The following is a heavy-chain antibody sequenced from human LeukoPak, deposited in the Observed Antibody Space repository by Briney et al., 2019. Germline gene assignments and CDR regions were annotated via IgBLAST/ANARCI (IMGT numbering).Heavy chain of an antibody. CDR3: ARGRGRSSGCYRGYYYYMDV. Sequence: SETLSLTCAVYGGSFSGYYWSWIRQPPGKGLEWIGEINHSGSTNYNPSLKSRVTISVDTSKNQFSLKLSSVTAADTAVYYCARGRGRSSGCYRGYYYYMDVWGKGTTVTVSS. V-gene: IGHV4-34*01. J-gene: IGHJ6*03. CDR2: INHSGST. D-gene: IGHD6-19*01. CDR1: GGSFSGYY.